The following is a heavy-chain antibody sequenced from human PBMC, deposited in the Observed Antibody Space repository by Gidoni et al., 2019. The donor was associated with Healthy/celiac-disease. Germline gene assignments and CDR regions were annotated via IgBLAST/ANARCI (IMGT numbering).Heavy chain of an antibody. Sequence: EVQLVQSGAEVKKPGESLKIYCKGSGYSFTRYWIGWVRQMPGKGLEWMGIIYPGDSDTRYSPSFQGQVTISADKSISTAYLQWSSLKASDTAMYYCARVGGKYYSSSLNDAFDIWGQGTMVTVSS. J-gene: IGHJ3*02. CDR2: IYPGDSDT. CDR3: ARVGGKYYSSSLNDAFDI. D-gene: IGHD6-13*01. CDR1: GYSFTRYW. V-gene: IGHV5-51*01.